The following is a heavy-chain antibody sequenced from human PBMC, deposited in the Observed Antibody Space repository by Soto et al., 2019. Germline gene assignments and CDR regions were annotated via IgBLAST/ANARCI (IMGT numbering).Heavy chain of an antibody. CDR3: ALDLYGGSPRFAY. CDR2: ISSDGSKK. D-gene: IGHD2-15*01. CDR1: GFTFSNNG. V-gene: IGHV3-30*03. Sequence: QVQLVESGGGVVQPGRSLRLSCVASGFTFSNNGIHWVRQAPGKGLEWVAVISSDGSKKYYADSVKGRFTISRDNSKNALYLQMSSLRAEDTAVYYCALDLYGGSPRFAYWGQGTMVTVSS. J-gene: IGHJ4*02.